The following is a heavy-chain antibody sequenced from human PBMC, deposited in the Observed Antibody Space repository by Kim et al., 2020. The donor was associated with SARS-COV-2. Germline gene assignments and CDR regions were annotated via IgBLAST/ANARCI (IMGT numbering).Heavy chain of an antibody. J-gene: IGHJ5*02. CDR3: ARRVGAASGTKYNWFDP. CDR2: IHPGDSRT. CDR1: GYTFTTSW. Sequence: GESLKISCKGSGYTFTTSWIGWVRQMPGKGLEWMGIIHPGDSRTRYSPSFQGQVTISADKSISTAYLHWSSLRASDTAMYYCARRVGAASGTKYNWFDPWGRGTLVTVSS. D-gene: IGHD6-13*01. V-gene: IGHV5-51*01.